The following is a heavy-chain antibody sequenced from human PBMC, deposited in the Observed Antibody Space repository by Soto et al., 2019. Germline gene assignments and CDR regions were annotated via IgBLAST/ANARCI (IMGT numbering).Heavy chain of an antibody. V-gene: IGHV3-11*01. CDR3: ARVGWTSLTFFAC. CDR2: ITDSGSTI. D-gene: IGHD4-17*01. Sequence: QVQLVESGGGLVKPGGSLRLSCAASGFPFSVYYMSWIRQAPGKGLEWLSYITDSGSTIYYADSVKGRFTISRDNAKNSLYLQMNGLRDEDAAVYYCARVGWTSLTFFACWGQGTLVTVSS. CDR1: GFPFSVYY. J-gene: IGHJ4*02.